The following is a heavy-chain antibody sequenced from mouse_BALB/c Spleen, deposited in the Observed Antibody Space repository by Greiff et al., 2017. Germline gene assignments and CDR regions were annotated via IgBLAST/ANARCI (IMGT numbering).Heavy chain of an antibody. CDR2: IWGDGST. J-gene: IGHJ1*01. CDR3: ARDPHYCCGSSYWYFDV. D-gene: IGHD1-1*01. V-gene: IGHV2-6-7*01. Sequence: VQLVESGPGLVAPSQSLSITCTVSGFSLTGYGVNWVRQPPGKGLEWLGMIWGDGSTDYNSALKSRLSISKDNSKSQVFLKMNSLQTDDTARYYGARDPHYCCGSSYWYFDVWGAGTTVTVSS. CDR1: GFSLTGYG.